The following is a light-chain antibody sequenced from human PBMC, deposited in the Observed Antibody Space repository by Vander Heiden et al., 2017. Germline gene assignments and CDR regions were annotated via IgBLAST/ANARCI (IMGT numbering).Light chain of an antibody. Sequence: DIQMTQSPSSLSASVGDRVTITCQASQDISNYLNWYQQKTGEAPKLLSYDASKLEKGGPSRFSGSGSGTDFTFTISSLQPEDIATYYCQQYDNLYTFGQGTKLEIK. CDR1: QDISNY. CDR2: DAS. J-gene: IGKJ2*01. V-gene: IGKV1-33*01. CDR3: QQYDNLYT.